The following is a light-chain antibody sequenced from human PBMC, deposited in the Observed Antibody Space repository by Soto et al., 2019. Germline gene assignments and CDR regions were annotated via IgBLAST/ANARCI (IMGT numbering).Light chain of an antibody. CDR2: LDRSGSY. CDR3: ETWYSNTHKV. J-gene: IGLJ3*02. CDR1: SGHSTYI. Sequence: QSVLTQSSSASASLGSSVKLTCILSSGHSTYIIAWHQQQPGKSPRFLMTLDRSGSYNRGSGVPDRFSGSSSGADRYLTISNLQFEYVGAYYCETWYSNTHKVFGGGTKVTVL. V-gene: IGLV4-60*02.